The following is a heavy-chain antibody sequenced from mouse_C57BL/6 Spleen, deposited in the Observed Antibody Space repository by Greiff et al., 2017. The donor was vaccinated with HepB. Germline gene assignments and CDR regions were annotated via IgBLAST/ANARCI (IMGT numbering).Heavy chain of an antibody. CDR1: GYTFTSYW. D-gene: IGHD3-3*01. V-gene: IGHV1-69*01. Sequence: VQLQQPGAELVMPGASVKLSCKASGYTFTSYWMHWVKQRPGQGLEWIGEIDPSDSNTNYNQKFKGKSTLTVDKSSSTAYMQLSSLTSEDSAVYYCAKGSLLDYWGQGTTLTVSS. CDR2: IDPSDSNT. CDR3: AKGSLLDY. J-gene: IGHJ2*01.